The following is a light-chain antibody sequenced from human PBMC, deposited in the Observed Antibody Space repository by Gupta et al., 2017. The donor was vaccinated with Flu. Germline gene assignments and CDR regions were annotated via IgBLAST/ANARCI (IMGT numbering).Light chain of an antibody. V-gene: IGLV6-57*01. CDR2: DNN. CDR1: SGSIATNY. Sequence: NFMLTQPHSVSESPGKAVPISCTRSSGSIATNYVQWYQQRPGSSPTIVIYDNNERFSGVPDRFSGSIDSSSNSASLTISGLKTEDEADYYCQSYDTSSQVFGGGTKLTVL. J-gene: IGLJ3*02. CDR3: QSYDTSSQV.